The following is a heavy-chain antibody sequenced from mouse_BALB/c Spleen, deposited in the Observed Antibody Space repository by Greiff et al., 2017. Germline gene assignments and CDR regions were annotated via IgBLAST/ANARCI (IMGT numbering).Heavy chain of an antibody. CDR3: ASESDRYGAFDY. CDR2: INSNGGST. V-gene: IGHV5-6-3*01. D-gene: IGHD2-14*01. CDR1: GFTFSSYG. J-gene: IGHJ2*01. Sequence: EVKLMESGGGLVQPGGSLKLSCAASGFTFSSYGMSWVRQTPDKRLELVATINSNGGSTYYPDSVKGRFTISRDNAKNTLYLQMSSLKSEDTAMDYGASESDRYGAFDYWGQGTTLTVSS.